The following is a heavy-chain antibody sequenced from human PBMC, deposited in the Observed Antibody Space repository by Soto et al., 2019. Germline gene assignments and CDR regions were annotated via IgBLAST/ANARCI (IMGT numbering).Heavy chain of an antibody. V-gene: IGHV3-21*01. CDR1: GFTFRSHT. CDR2: ISNRDNYI. J-gene: IGHJ3*02. CDR3: ARDHYSGTYRVHNGFHM. Sequence: VSLRLTRAASGFTFRSHTRNCVRPAPGLGLEWVFSISNRDNYIYYSESVTGRFTISRDDSKNSLFLQMNSLTAEDTGIHYWARDHYSGTYRVHNGFHMWGQGTMVT. D-gene: IGHD1-26*01.